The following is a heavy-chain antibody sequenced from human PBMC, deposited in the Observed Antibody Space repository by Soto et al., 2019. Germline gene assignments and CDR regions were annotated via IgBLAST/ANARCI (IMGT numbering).Heavy chain of an antibody. V-gene: IGHV3-30*18. Sequence: QVQLVESGGGVVQPGRSLRLSCAASGFTFSSYGMHWVRQAPGKGLEWVAVISYDGSNKYYADSVKGRFTISRDNSKNTLYLQMNSLRAEDTAVYYCANFVLMEATTSGVDVW. D-gene: IGHD1-26*01. CDR3: ANFVLMEATTSGVDV. CDR2: ISYDGSNK. J-gene: IGHJ6*01. CDR1: GFTFSSYG.